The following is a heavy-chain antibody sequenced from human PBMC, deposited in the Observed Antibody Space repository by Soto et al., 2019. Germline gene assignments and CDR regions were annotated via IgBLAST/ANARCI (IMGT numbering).Heavy chain of an antibody. Sequence: EVQLLESGGGLVQPGGSLRLSCAASGLTFSSYAMSWVRQAPGKGLGWVSAITGSAGSTYFADSVEGRFTISRDNSKNTLFLQMHSLRAEDTAVYYCAKDYRDFDYWGQGTLVTVSS. CDR1: GLTFSSYA. CDR2: ITGSAGST. V-gene: IGHV3-23*01. J-gene: IGHJ4*02. CDR3: AKDYRDFDY. D-gene: IGHD3-16*02.